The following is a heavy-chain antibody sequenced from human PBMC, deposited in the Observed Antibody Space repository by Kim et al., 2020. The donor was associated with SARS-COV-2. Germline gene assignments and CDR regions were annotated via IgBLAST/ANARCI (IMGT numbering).Heavy chain of an antibody. CDR2: IYYSGST. D-gene: IGHD6-19*01. V-gene: IGHV4-39*01. CDR1: GGSISSSSYY. J-gene: IGHJ5*02. Sequence: SETLSLTCTVSGGSISSSSYYWGWIRQPPGKGLEWIGSIYYSGSTYYNPSLKSRVTISVDTSKNQFSLKLSSVTAADTAVYYCARPDSSGFSWGQGTLVTVSS. CDR3: ARPDSSGFS.